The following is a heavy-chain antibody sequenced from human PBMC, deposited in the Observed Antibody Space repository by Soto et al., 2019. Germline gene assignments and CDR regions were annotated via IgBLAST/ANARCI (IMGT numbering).Heavy chain of an antibody. D-gene: IGHD2-2*01. CDR1: GYTFTDYW. Sequence: GESLKISCNGSGYTFTDYWIGWVLQLPGKGLEWMGIIYPGDSDTRYSPSFQGHVTITVDKSTSTAYLQWNTLKASDTAMYYCARHISSFRYYYYAMDVWGQGTTVTVSS. CDR2: IYPGDSDT. J-gene: IGHJ6*02. V-gene: IGHV5-51*01. CDR3: ARHISSFRYYYYAMDV.